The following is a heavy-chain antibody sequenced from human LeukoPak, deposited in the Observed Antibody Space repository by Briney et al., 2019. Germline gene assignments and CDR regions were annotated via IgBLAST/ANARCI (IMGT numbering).Heavy chain of an antibody. CDR1: GGSFSGYY. CDR3: ARHRAVRGVTYYYYFMDV. V-gene: IGHV4-34*01. Sequence: SETLSLTCAVYGGSFSGYYWSWIRQPPGKGLEWIGEINHSGSTNYNPSLKSRVTISVDTSKNQFALKLTSVTAADTAVYYCARHRAVRGVTYYYYFMDVWGKGTTVTISS. D-gene: IGHD3-10*01. J-gene: IGHJ6*03. CDR2: INHSGST.